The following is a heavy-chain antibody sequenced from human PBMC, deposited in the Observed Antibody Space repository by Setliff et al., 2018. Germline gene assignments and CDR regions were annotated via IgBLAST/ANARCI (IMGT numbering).Heavy chain of an antibody. Sequence: WGSLCLSCAASGFTFTTYWMYWVRQSPGKGLAWVSRINSDGSSTTYADSVKGRFTISRDNAKNTLYLQMNSLRAEDTAVCFCTRVWSMVSDSYYFYMDVWGKGTTVTVSS. CDR2: INSDGSST. D-gene: IGHD2-8*02. CDR3: TRVWSMVSDSYYFYMDV. CDR1: GFTFTTYW. J-gene: IGHJ6*03. V-gene: IGHV3-74*01.